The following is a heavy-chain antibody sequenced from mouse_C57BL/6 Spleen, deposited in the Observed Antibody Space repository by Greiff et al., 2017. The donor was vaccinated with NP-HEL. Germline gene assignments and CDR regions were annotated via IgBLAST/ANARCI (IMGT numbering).Heavy chain of an antibody. CDR3: ARGRTYDDGPYYYAMDY. CDR1: GYTFTDYN. D-gene: IGHD2-12*01. CDR2: INPNNGGT. J-gene: IGHJ4*01. V-gene: IGHV1-18*01. Sequence: CKASGYTFTDYNMDWVKQSHGKSLEWIGDINPNNGGTIYNQKFKGKSTLTVDKSSSTAYMELRSLTSEDTAVYYCARGRTYDDGPYYYAMDYWGQGTSVTVSS.